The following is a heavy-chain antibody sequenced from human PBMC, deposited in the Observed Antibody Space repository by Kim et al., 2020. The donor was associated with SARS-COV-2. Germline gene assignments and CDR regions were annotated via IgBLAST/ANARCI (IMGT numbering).Heavy chain of an antibody. V-gene: IGHV3-23*01. CDR1: GFTFRTYA. Sequence: GGSLRISCVGSGFTFRTYAMTWVRQAPGKGLEWVSGVSGGGDSTHYADSVKGRFTISRDNSKNTLYLQINSLRAEDTAVYYCAKEGRGDYVFYYYGMDVWGQGTTVTVSS. D-gene: IGHD4-17*01. CDR3: AKEGRGDYVFYYYGMDV. J-gene: IGHJ6*02. CDR2: VSGGGDST.